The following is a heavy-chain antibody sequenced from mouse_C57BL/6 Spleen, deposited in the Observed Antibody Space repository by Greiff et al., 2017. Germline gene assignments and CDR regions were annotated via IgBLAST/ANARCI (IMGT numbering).Heavy chain of an antibody. J-gene: IGHJ3*01. Sequence: VQLQQPGAELVMPGASVKLSCKASGYTFTSYWMHWVKQRPGQGLEWIGEIDPSDSYTNYNQKFKGKSTLTVDKSSSTAYMQLSSLTSEDSAVYYCAQLGTFAYWGQGTLVTVSA. CDR3: AQLGTFAY. V-gene: IGHV1-69*01. CDR2: IDPSDSYT. D-gene: IGHD4-1*02. CDR1: GYTFTSYW.